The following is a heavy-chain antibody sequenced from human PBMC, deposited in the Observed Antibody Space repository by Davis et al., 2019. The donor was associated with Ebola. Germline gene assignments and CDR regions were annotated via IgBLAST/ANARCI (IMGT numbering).Heavy chain of an antibody. CDR1: GYTFTSYG. Sequence: ASVKVSCKASGYTFTSYGISWVRQAPGQGLEWMGWISAYNGNTNYAQKLQGRVTMTTDTSTSTVYMELSSLRSEDTAVYYCARSSGLDDAFDIWGQGTMVTVSS. CDR3: ARSSGLDDAFDI. J-gene: IGHJ3*02. V-gene: IGHV1-18*01. CDR2: ISAYNGNT.